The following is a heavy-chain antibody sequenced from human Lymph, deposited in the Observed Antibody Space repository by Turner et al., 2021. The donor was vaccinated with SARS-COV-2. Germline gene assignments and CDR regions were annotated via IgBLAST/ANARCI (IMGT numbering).Heavy chain of an antibody. CDR3: ARDVERYNDFWSGYSGGYGMDV. Sequence: QVQLVQSGTEVKKPGASVKVSCKAYGYTSTGSYMHGVLQAPGQGLEWMGWINPNSGGTNYAQKFQGRVTMTRDTSISAAYMELSRLRSDDTAVYYCARDVERYNDFWSGYSGGYGMDVWGQGTTVTVSS. CDR2: INPNSGGT. J-gene: IGHJ6*02. V-gene: IGHV1-2*02. D-gene: IGHD3-3*01. CDR1: GYTSTGSY.